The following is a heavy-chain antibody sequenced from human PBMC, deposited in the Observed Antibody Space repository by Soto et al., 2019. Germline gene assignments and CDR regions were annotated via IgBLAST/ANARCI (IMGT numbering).Heavy chain of an antibody. V-gene: IGHV3-64D*09. CDR3: LSQLLMVPHAFDI. CDR2: MSSNGGST. Sequence: GGSLRLSCSASGFTFSSYAMHWVRQAPGKGLEYVSAMSSNGGSTYYADSVKGRFTISRDNSKNTLYLQMSSLRAEDTAVYYCLSQLLMVPHAFDIWGQGTMVTVSS. CDR1: GFTFSSYA. J-gene: IGHJ3*02. D-gene: IGHD6-13*01.